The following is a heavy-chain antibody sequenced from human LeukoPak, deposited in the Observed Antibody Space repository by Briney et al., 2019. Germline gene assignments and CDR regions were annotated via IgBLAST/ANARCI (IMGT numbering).Heavy chain of an antibody. J-gene: IGHJ4*02. D-gene: IGHD3-22*01. CDR3: AREPPENYYDSSGLFDY. Sequence: GASVKVSCKASGYTFTCYYMHWVRQAPGQGLEWMGWINPNSGGTNYAQKFQGRVTMTRDTSISTAYMELSRLRSDDTAVYYCAREPPENYYDSSGLFDYWGQGTLVTVSS. CDR1: GYTFTCYY. V-gene: IGHV1-2*02. CDR2: INPNSGGT.